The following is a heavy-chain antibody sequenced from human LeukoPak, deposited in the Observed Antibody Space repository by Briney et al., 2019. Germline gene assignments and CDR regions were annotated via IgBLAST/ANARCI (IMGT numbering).Heavy chain of an antibody. D-gene: IGHD3-22*01. V-gene: IGHV1-69*01. CDR1: GGTFSSYA. J-gene: IGHJ4*02. Sequence: SVKVSCKASGGTFSSYAISWVRQAPGQGLEWLGGIIPIFGTANYAQKFQGRVTITADESTSTAYMELSSLRSEDTAVYYCARARYYYDSSGYYPLRHDYWGQGTLVTVSS. CDR2: IIPIFGTA. CDR3: ARARYYYDSSGYYPLRHDY.